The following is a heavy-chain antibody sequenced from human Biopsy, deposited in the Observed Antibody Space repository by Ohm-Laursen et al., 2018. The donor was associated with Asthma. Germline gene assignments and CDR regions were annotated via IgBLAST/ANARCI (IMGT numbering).Heavy chain of an antibody. V-gene: IGHV7-4-1*01. CDR3: ERAAGDYYGSARPYGMDV. CDR1: GYIFTTYT. CDR2: INTDTGNP. J-gene: IGHJ6*02. Sequence: GATVKISCKASGYIFTTYTMNWVRQAPGQGLEWMGWINTDTGNPTYAQDFTGRFVFSLDTSVSTAYLQISSLKAEDTAVYYCERAAGDYYGSARPYGMDVWGQGTTVTVSS. D-gene: IGHD3-10*01.